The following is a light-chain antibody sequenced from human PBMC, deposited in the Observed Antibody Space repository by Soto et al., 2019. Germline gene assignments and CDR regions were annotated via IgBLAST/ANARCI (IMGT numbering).Light chain of an antibody. Sequence: DIQMTQSPSSLSTSVGDRVTITCRASQGISNFLAWYQQKPGKVPKLLISAASTLQSGIPSRFSASGSGTDFTLTITSLPPDEVAPDYCQKYSSVITFGQGTRLEIK. CDR2: AAS. V-gene: IGKV1-27*01. J-gene: IGKJ5*01. CDR1: QGISNF. CDR3: QKYSSVIT.